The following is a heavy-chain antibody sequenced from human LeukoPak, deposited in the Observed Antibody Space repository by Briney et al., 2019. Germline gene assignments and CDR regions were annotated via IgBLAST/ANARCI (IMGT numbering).Heavy chain of an antibody. V-gene: IGHV3-23*01. CDR3: AKAVYYDFWSGYFFDY. Sequence: GGSLRLSCAASGFTFSSYAMSWVRQAPGKGLEWVSAISGSGGSTYYADSVKGRFTISRDNSKNTLYLQMSSLRAEDTAVYYCAKAVYYDFWSGYFFDYWGQGTLVTVSS. J-gene: IGHJ4*02. CDR1: GFTFSSYA. D-gene: IGHD3-3*01. CDR2: ISGSGGST.